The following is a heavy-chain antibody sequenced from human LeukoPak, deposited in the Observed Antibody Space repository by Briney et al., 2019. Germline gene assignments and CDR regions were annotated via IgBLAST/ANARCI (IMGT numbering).Heavy chain of an antibody. CDR2: IYSDNT. J-gene: IGHJ4*02. V-gene: IGHV3-53*01. D-gene: IGHD3-22*01. CDR3: ARDRGITMIVVVTAEPYFDY. Sequence: PGGSLRLSCTVSGFTVSSNSMSWVRQAPGKGLEWVSFIYSDNTHYSDSVKGRFTISRDNAKNSLYLQMNSLRAEDTAVYYCARDRGITMIVVVTAEPYFDYWGQGTLVTVSS. CDR1: GFTVSSNS.